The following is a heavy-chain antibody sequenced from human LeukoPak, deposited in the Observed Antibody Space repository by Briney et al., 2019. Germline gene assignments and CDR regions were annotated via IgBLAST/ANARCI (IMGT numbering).Heavy chain of an antibody. V-gene: IGHV4-4*02. CDR3: AREGGFYRPLDY. D-gene: IGHD3-3*01. CDR2: VHLDGRT. Sequence: SETLSLTCAVSGGSISSSNWWTWVRQPPGKGLEWIGEVHLDGRTNYNPSLESRLTMSVDVSENQVSLKLTSVTAADTAVYYCAREGGFYRPLDYSGQGTLVTVSS. J-gene: IGHJ4*02. CDR1: GGSISSSNW.